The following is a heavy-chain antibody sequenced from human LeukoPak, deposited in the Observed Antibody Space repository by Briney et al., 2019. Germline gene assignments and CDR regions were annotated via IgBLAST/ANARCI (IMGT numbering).Heavy chain of an antibody. D-gene: IGHD3-22*01. CDR3: AREYYDSSGLDY. V-gene: IGHV1-2*02. Sequence: ASVKVSCKXSGYTFTGYYMHWVRQAPGQGLEWMGWINPNGGGTNYAQKFQGRVTMTRDTSISTAYMELSRLRSDDTAVYYCAREYYDSSGLDYWGQGTLVTVSS. CDR2: INPNGGGT. CDR1: GYTFTGYY. J-gene: IGHJ4*02.